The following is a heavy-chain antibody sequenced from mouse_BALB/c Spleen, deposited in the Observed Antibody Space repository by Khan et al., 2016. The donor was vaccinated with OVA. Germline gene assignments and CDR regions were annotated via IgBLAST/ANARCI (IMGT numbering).Heavy chain of an antibody. J-gene: IGHJ2*01. CDR2: ISYSGST. CDR1: GYSITSGYA. D-gene: IGHD1-2*01. V-gene: IGHV3-2*02. Sequence: VQLKESGPGLVKPSQSHSLTCTVTGYSITSGYAWNWIRQFPGNKLEWMGYISYSGSTNYNPSLKSRISITRDTSKNQFFLQLNSVTTEDTATYYCARTARIKYWGQGTTLTVSS. CDR3: ARTARIKY.